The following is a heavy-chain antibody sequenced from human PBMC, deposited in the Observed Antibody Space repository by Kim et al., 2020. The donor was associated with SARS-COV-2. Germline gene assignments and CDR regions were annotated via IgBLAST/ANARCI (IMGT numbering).Heavy chain of an antibody. CDR2: IYYSGST. V-gene: IGHV4-30-4*01. Sequence: SETLSLTCTVSGGSISSGDYYWSWIRQPPGKGLEWIGYIYYSGSTYYNPSLKSRVTISVDTSKNQFSLKLSSVTAADTAVYYCARVDCSSTSCYIPGDLDFDYWGQGTLVTVSS. CDR1: GGSISSGDYY. D-gene: IGHD2-2*02. CDR3: ARVDCSSTSCYIPGDLDFDY. J-gene: IGHJ4*02.